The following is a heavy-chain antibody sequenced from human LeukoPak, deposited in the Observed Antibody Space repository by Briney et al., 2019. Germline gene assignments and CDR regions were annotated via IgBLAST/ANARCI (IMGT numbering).Heavy chain of an antibody. CDR2: INTNTGNP. D-gene: IGHD1-26*01. J-gene: IGHJ4*02. CDR3: ARVGAASDYFDFDY. V-gene: IGHV7-4-1*02. CDR1: GYTFTSYA. Sequence: ASVKVSCKASGYTFTSYAMNWVRQAPGQGLEWMGWINTNTGNPTYAQGFTGRFVFSLDTSVSTAYLQISSQKAEDTAVYYCARVGAASDYFDFDYWGQGTLVTVSS.